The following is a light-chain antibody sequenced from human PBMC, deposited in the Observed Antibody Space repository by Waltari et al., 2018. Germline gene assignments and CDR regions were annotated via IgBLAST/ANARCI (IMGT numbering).Light chain of an antibody. V-gene: IGKV3-20*01. Sequence: EIVLTQSPGTLSLSPGERATLSCRASQSVSSTYLAWYQQKPGQAPRLLIYAASNRATDIPDRFSGSGSGTDFTLTISRLEPEDFAVFYCQQYATSPLTFGGGTKVEIK. J-gene: IGKJ4*01. CDR1: QSVSSTY. CDR3: QQYATSPLT. CDR2: AAS.